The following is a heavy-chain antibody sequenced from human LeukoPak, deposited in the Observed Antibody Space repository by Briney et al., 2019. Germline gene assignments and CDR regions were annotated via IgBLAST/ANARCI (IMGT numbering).Heavy chain of an antibody. J-gene: IGHJ5*02. Sequence: ASVKVSCKASGYTFTSYDINWVRQATGQGLEWMRWMNPSSGNTGYAQKFQGRVTFTGNTSISTAYMELSSLRSEDTAVYYCARGIGENYYGSGSYVDPWGQGTLVTVSS. CDR2: MNPSSGNT. CDR1: GYTFTSYD. V-gene: IGHV1-8*03. D-gene: IGHD3-10*01. CDR3: ARGIGENYYGSGSYVDP.